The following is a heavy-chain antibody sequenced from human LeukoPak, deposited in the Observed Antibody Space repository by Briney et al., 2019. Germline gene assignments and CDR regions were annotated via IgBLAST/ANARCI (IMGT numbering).Heavy chain of an antibody. J-gene: IGHJ4*02. CDR3: ARGRRFDY. CDR1: GGSFSGYY. CDR2: INHSGST. V-gene: IGHV4-34*01. Sequence: PSETLSLTCAVYGGSFSGYYWSWIRQPPGKGLEWIGEINHSGSTNYNPSLKSRVTISVDTSKNQFSLKLSSVTAADTAVYYCARGRRFDYWGQGTLDTVSS.